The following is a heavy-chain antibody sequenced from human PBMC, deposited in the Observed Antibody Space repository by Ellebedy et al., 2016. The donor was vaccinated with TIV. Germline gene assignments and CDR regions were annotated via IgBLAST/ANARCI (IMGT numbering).Heavy chain of an antibody. CDR1: GYIFTGYY. V-gene: IGHV1-2*02. CDR3: ARVEGSAAGRSD. D-gene: IGHD6-13*01. CDR2: INPNRGGT. Sequence: ASVKVSCKASGYIFTGYYIHWVRQAPGQGLEWLGWINPNRGGTNFAQKFQGRITLTRDTSITTAYMELNSLTSDDTALYYCARVEGSAAGRSDWGQGTPVTVSS. J-gene: IGHJ4*02.